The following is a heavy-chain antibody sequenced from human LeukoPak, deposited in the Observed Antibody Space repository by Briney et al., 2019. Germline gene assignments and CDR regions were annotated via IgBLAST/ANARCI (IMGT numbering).Heavy chain of an antibody. V-gene: IGHV4-34*01. CDR3: ARQEVGATSLFDY. CDR1: GGSFSGYY. Sequence: PSETLSLTCAVYGGSFSGYYWSWIRQPPGKGLEWIGEINHSGSTNYNPSLKNRVTISVGTSKNQFSLKLSSVTAADTAVYYCARQEVGATSLFDYWGQGILVTVSS. J-gene: IGHJ4*02. CDR2: INHSGST. D-gene: IGHD1-26*01.